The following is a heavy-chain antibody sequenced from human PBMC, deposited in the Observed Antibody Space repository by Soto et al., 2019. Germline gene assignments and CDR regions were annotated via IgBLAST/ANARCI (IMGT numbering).Heavy chain of an antibody. Sequence: EVQLVESGGGLVKPGGSLRLSCAASGFTFSNAWMNWVRQAPGKGLEWVARIKSNTDGGTTDYAAPVKGKFTISRDNSKNTQEPQNNSLKTEQAAVYYSTTQPLVGPAATKAYYYYGNEVGGEDSTVTDFS. J-gene: IGHJ6*04. V-gene: IGHV3-15*07. D-gene: IGHD2-2*01. CDR1: GFTFSNAW. CDR3: TTQPLVGPAATKAYYYYGNEV. CDR2: IKSNTDGGTT.